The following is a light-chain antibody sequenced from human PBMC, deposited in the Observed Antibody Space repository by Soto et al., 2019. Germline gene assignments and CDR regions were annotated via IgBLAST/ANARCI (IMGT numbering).Light chain of an antibody. CDR3: QQVNSYPLT. V-gene: IGKV1-9*01. J-gene: IGKJ3*01. Sequence: DIQLTQSPPFLSASVGHRVTIICRASQGISSFLAWYQQKPGKAPKLLIYGASTVERGVPSRFSGSGSGAEFTLTISSLQPEDFATYYCQQVNSYPLTFGPGTKVDIK. CDR2: GAS. CDR1: QGISSF.